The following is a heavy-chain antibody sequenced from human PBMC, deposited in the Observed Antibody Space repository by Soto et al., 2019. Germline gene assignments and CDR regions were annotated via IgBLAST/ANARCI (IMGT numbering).Heavy chain of an antibody. D-gene: IGHD4-17*01. V-gene: IGHV3-72*01. Sequence: GGSLRLSCAASGFTFSDHYMDWVRQAPGKGLEWVGRTRNKANSYTTEYAASVKGRFTISRDDSKNSLYLQMNSLKTEDTAVYYCARELGYGDVGNYFDYWGQGTLVTVSS. CDR2: TRNKANSYTT. CDR1: GFTFSDHY. J-gene: IGHJ4*02. CDR3: ARELGYGDVGNYFDY.